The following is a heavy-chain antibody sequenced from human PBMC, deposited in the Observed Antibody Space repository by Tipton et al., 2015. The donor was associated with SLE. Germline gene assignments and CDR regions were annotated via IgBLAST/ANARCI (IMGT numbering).Heavy chain of an antibody. V-gene: IGHV3-30-3*01. D-gene: IGHD2/OR15-2a*01. Sequence: SLRLSCAASGFTFSSYAMHWVRQAPGKGLEWVAVISYDGSNKYYADSVKGRFTISRDNAKNTLYLQMNSLRAEDTAVYYCARASLTSFDYWGQGTLVTVSS. CDR2: ISYDGSNK. J-gene: IGHJ4*02. CDR3: ARASLTSFDY. CDR1: GFTFSSYA.